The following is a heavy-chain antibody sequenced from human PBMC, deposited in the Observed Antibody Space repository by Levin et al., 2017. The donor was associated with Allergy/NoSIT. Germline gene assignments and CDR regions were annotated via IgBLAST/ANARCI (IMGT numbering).Heavy chain of an antibody. J-gene: IGHJ2*01. CDR1: GFTFSSYG. D-gene: IGHD7-27*01. CDR3: AKEISEHAGDWYFDL. CDR2: ISHGGGTQ. Sequence: GESLKISCAASGFTFSSYGMHWVRQAPGKGLEWVAVISHGGGTQYYADSVKGRFTLSRDNSKNTVYLQMNSLRAEDTAVYYCAKEISEHAGDWYFDLWGRGTLVTISS. V-gene: IGHV3-30*18.